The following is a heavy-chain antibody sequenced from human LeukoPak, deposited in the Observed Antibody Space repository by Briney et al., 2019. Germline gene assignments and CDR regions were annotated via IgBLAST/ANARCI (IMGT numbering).Heavy chain of an antibody. D-gene: IGHD2-15*01. CDR2: INPNSGGT. Sequence: ASVKVSCKASGYTFTSYYMHWVRQAPGQGLEWMGWINPNSGGTNYAQKFQGRVTMTRDTSISTVYMELSRLRSDDTAVYYCARARYCSGGSCWGFDPWGQGTLVTVSS. V-gene: IGHV1-2*02. J-gene: IGHJ5*02. CDR3: ARARYCSGGSCWGFDP. CDR1: GYTFTSYY.